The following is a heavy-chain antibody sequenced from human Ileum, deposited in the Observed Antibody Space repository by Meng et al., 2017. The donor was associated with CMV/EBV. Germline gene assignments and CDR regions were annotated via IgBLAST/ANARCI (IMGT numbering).Heavy chain of an antibody. CDR1: GFSFSSYT. Sequence: GGSLRLSCAASGFSFSSYTMKWVRQAPGKGLEWVSSISSSSSYIYYADSVKGRFTVSRDNARNSVDLEMNSLTAEDTAIYYCARLGVWSSGWMGSDVWGQGTTVTVSS. CDR2: ISSSSSYI. J-gene: IGHJ6*02. CDR3: ARLGVWSSGWMGSDV. D-gene: IGHD6-19*01. V-gene: IGHV3-21*01.